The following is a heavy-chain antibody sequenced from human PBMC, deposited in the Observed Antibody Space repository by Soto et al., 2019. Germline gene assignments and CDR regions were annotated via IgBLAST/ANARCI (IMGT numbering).Heavy chain of an antibody. J-gene: IGHJ4*02. CDR1: GFTFSSYA. CDR3: ARRMSPFGY. V-gene: IGHV3-30-3*01. Sequence: QVQLVESGGGVVQPGRSLRLSCAASGFTFSSYAMHWVRQAPGKGLEWVAVISYDGSNKYYADSVKGRFTISRDNYKNTLYLQMNSLRAEDTAVYYCARRMSPFGYWGQGTLVTVSS. CDR2: ISYDGSNK.